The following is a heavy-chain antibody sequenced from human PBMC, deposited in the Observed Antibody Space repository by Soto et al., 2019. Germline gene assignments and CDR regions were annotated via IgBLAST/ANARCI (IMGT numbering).Heavy chain of an antibody. CDR2: IYNDGTYS. Sequence: GGSLRLSCAASGFIFKMYWMHWVRQSPGKGLVWISRIYNDGTYSDYADPVRGRFTISRDNVNDTLYLQMNNLRAEDSGLYYCTRGPRPISTGTGAYWGQGTQVTSPQ. CDR3: TRGPRPISTGTGAY. V-gene: IGHV3-74*01. J-gene: IGHJ4*02. D-gene: IGHD3-10*01. CDR1: GFIFKMYW.